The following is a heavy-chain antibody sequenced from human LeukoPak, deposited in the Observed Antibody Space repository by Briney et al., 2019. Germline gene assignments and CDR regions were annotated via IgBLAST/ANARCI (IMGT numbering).Heavy chain of an antibody. J-gene: IGHJ4*02. D-gene: IGHD1-26*01. V-gene: IGHV3-23*01. Sequence: GGSLRLSCAASGFSFSSYAMSWVRHAPGKGLEWVSGISGSGGSTNYADSVKGRFTISRDNSKNTVYLQVNSLRAEDTAVYYCATVVGASTSRRFDYWGQGTLVTVSS. CDR2: ISGSGGST. CDR3: ATVVGASTSRRFDY. CDR1: GFSFSSYA.